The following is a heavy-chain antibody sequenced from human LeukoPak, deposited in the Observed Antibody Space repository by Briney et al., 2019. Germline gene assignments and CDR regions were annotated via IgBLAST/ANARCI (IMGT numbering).Heavy chain of an antibody. Sequence: PGESLRLSCAASGFTVSSNYMNWVRQAPGKGLEWVSVIYSGGSTYYADSVKGRFTISRDNSKNTLYLQMNSLRAEDTAVYYCASPIVGDTTGGYWGQGTLVTVSS. V-gene: IGHV3-53*01. CDR3: ASPIVGDTTGGY. CDR1: GFTVSSNY. J-gene: IGHJ4*02. CDR2: IYSGGST. D-gene: IGHD1-26*01.